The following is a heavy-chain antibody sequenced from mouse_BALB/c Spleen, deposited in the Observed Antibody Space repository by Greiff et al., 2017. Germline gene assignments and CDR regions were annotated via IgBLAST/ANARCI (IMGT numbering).Heavy chain of an antibody. CDR3: ARTGIYYGAWFAY. CDR2: IDPANGNT. J-gene: IGHJ3*01. Sequence: VQLQQSGAELVKPGASVKLSCTASGFNIKDTYMHWVKQRPEQGLEWIGRIDPANGNTKYDPKFQGKATITADTSSNTAYLQLSSLTSEDTAVYYCARTGIYYGAWFAYWGQGTLVTVAA. D-gene: IGHD1-1*01. V-gene: IGHV14-3*02. CDR1: GFNIKDTY.